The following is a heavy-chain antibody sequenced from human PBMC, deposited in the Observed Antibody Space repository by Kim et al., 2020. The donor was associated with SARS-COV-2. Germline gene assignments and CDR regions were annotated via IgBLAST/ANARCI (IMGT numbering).Heavy chain of an antibody. J-gene: IGHJ4*02. CDR3: ARALFWSGYFYFDY. Sequence: AQKFQGRVTMTRDTSTSTVYMGLSSLRSEDTAVYYCARALFWSGYFYFDYWGQGTLVTVSS. V-gene: IGHV1-46*01. D-gene: IGHD3-3*01.